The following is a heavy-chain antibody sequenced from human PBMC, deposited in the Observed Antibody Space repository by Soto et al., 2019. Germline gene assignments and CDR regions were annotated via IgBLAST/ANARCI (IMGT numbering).Heavy chain of an antibody. J-gene: IGHJ6*02. Sequence: EVQLVETGGGLIQPGGSLRLSCAASGFTVSSDYMSWVRQAPGKGLEWVSVIYTGGSTYYADSVKGRFTISRDNSKNTLYLQRNSRRAEDTAVYYCARVGPAYYYYGMDVWGQGTTVTVSS. CDR3: ARVGPAYYYYGMDV. CDR1: GFTVSSDY. D-gene: IGHD1-26*01. V-gene: IGHV3-53*02. CDR2: IYTGGST.